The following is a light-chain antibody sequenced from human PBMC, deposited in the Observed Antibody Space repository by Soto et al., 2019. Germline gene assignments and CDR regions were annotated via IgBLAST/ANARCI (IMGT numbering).Light chain of an antibody. J-gene: IGKJ2*03. Sequence: DIHMTQCPSTLSASVGAQVTITCRASQNIQSFLAWYQQKPGKAPKLLLYLASRLDGGVPSRFSGSGSGTEFTLTINSLQPDDFAIYFCQQYNSHSYYSFGQGTKVEVK. CDR1: QNIQSF. CDR3: QQYNSHSYYS. CDR2: LAS. V-gene: IGKV1-5*03.